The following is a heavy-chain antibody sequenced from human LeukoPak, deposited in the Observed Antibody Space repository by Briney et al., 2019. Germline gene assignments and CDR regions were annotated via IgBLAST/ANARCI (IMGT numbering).Heavy chain of an antibody. Sequence: GGSLRLSCAASGFTFSSYAMSWVRQAPGEGLEWVSAISGSGGSTYYADSVKGRFTISRDNSKNTLYLQMNSLRAEDTAVYYCAKGSGYYDSSGYWAFDIWGQGTMVTVSS. D-gene: IGHD3-22*01. CDR3: AKGSGYYDSSGYWAFDI. V-gene: IGHV3-23*01. J-gene: IGHJ3*02. CDR1: GFTFSSYA. CDR2: ISGSGGST.